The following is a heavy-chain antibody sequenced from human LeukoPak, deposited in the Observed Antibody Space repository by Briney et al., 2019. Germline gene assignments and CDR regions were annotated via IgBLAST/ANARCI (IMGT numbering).Heavy chain of an antibody. J-gene: IGHJ5*02. CDR1: GFTVSYNY. CDR3: ARTAPAAIYWFDP. V-gene: IGHV3-53*01. D-gene: IGHD2-2*02. Sequence: GGSLRLSCAVSGFTVSYNYMTWVRQTPGKGLEWVSSIYRGGDTFYADSVKGRFTISRDNSKNTLYLQMNSLRAEDTAVYYCARTAPAAIYWFDPWGQGTLVTVSS. CDR2: IYRGGDT.